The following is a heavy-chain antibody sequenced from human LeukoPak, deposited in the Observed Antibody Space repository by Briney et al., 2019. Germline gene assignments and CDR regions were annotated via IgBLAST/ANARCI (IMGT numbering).Heavy chain of an antibody. CDR1: GFTFDDYA. D-gene: IGHD1-26*01. CDR2: ISWNSGSI. Sequence: PGRSLRLSCAASGFTFDDYAMHWVRQAPGKGLEWVSGISWNSGSIGYADSLKSRFTISRDNSKNSLDLQMNSLRVEDTAVYYCASLSGVPEYWGQGTLVTVSS. V-gene: IGHV3-9*01. CDR3: ASLSGVPEY. J-gene: IGHJ4*02.